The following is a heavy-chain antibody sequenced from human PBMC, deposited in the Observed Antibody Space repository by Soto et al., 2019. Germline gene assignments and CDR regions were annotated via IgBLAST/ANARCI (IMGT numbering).Heavy chain of an antibody. D-gene: IGHD3-10*01. V-gene: IGHV3-30*18. CDR2: LSYDGHNE. CDR3: AKDRGFGEYLFDS. CDR1: GVAFSTYG. Sequence: QVQLVESGGAVVQPGTSLRLSCAASGVAFSTYGVHWVRQAPGKGLEWVAILSYDGHNEYYTDSVKGRFTISRETSRNTLYLQMDRLRAEDTAMYYLAKDRGFGEYLFDSWGQGTLVTVSS. J-gene: IGHJ4*02.